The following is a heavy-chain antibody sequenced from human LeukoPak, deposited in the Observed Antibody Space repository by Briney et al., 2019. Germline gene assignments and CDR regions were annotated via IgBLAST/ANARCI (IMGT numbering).Heavy chain of an antibody. V-gene: IGHV1-8*01. D-gene: IGHD3-10*01. J-gene: IGHJ4*02. Sequence: ASVKVSCKASGYTFTSYDINWVRQATGQGLEWMGWMNPNSGNTGYAQKFQGRVTMTRNTSISTAYMELSSLRSEDTAVYYCARVRTMVRGGPVGYWGQGTMVTVSS. CDR2: MNPNSGNT. CDR3: ARVRTMVRGGPVGY. CDR1: GYTFTSYD.